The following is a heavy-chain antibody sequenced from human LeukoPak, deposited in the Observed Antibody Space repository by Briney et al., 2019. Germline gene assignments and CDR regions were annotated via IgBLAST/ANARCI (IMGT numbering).Heavy chain of an antibody. CDR1: GFTFSSYG. D-gene: IGHD1-26*01. V-gene: IGHV3-23*01. CDR3: AKGVYSGIYGGHYFDY. Sequence: GGSLRLSCAASGFTFSSYGVNWVRQAPGKGLEWVSGISGSGGNTYYADSVKGRFTISRDNSKNTLYLQMDSLRAEDTAVYYRAKGVYSGIYGGHYFDYWGQGTLVTVSS. J-gene: IGHJ4*02. CDR2: ISGSGGNT.